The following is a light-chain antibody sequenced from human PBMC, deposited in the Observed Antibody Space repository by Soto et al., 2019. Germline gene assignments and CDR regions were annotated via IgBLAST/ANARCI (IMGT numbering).Light chain of an antibody. CDR2: GAS. CDR3: PQRSNWQVT. Sequence: EFVLTQSRVTLSLYPGERAILSCGASQTVRNNYLAWYQQKPGQAPRLLIYGASSRGTGIPDRFSGSGSGTDFTLTISSLEPEDFAVYYCPQRSNWQVTFGQGTRPEI. CDR1: QTVRNNY. J-gene: IGKJ5*01. V-gene: IGKV3D-20*02.